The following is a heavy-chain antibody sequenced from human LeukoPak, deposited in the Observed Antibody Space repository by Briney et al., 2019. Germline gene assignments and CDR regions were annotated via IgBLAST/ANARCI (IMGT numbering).Heavy chain of an antibody. D-gene: IGHD3-16*02. J-gene: IGHJ6*02. V-gene: IGHV1-58*01. CDR1: GFTFTSSA. CDR3: AADYYDYVWGSYRFNGMDV. Sequence: GASVKVSCKASGFTFTSSAVQWVRQARGQRLEWIGWIVVGSGNTNYAQKFQERVTITRDMSTSTAYMELSSLRSEDTAVYYCAADYYDYVWGSYRFNGMDVWGQGTTVTVSS. CDR2: IVVGSGNT.